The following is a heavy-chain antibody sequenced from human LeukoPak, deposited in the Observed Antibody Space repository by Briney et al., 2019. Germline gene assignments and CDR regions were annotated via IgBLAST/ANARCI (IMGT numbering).Heavy chain of an antibody. V-gene: IGHV4-34*01. CDR1: GGSFSGYY. CDR3: ARGLDGDVFDY. J-gene: IGHJ4*02. D-gene: IGHD4-17*01. CDR2: INHSGST. Sequence: SETLSLTCAVYGGSFSGYYWSWIRQPPGKGLEWIGEINHSGSTNYNPSLKSRVTISVDTSMNQFSLKLSSVTAADTAVYYCARGLDGDVFDYWGQGTLVTVSS.